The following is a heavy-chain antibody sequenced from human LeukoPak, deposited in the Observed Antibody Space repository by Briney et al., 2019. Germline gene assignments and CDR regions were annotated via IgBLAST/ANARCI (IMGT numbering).Heavy chain of an antibody. CDR3: AREGWDTSDFYYCDH. V-gene: IGHV3-48*03. CDR1: GFTFSSYE. Sequence: SGGSLRLSCAASGFTFSSYEMNWVRQAPGRGLEWVSYISSSGSSIYYGDSVKGRFTISRDNAKKSLYLQMNSLRVEDTAVYYCAREGWDTSDFYYCDHWGQGTLVTVSS. CDR2: ISSSGSSI. D-gene: IGHD3/OR15-3a*01. J-gene: IGHJ4*02.